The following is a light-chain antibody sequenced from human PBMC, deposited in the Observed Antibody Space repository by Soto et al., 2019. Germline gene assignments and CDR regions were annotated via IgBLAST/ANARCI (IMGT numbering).Light chain of an antibody. V-gene: IGKV3-15*01. CDR2: GAS. CDR1: QSVSSN. CDR3: QQYNNWQS. Sequence: EIVMTQSPATLSVSPGERATLSCRASQSVSSNLAWYQQEPGQAPRLLIYGASTRATGIPARFSGSGSGTEFTLTISSLQSEDFAVYYCQQYNNWQSFGPGTKVDIK. J-gene: IGKJ3*01.